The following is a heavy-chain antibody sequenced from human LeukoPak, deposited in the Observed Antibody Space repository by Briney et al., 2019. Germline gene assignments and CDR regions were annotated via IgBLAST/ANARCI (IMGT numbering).Heavy chain of an antibody. Sequence: PGGSLRLSCAASGFTFSSYAMSWVRQAPGKGLEWVSAISGSGGSTYYADSVKGRFTISRDNSKNTLYLQMNSLRAEDTAVYYCAKDTNPYQTYYYDGSGYSWGQGTLVTVSS. D-gene: IGHD3-22*01. CDR3: AKDTNPYQTYYYDGSGYS. J-gene: IGHJ5*02. CDR1: GFTFSSYA. V-gene: IGHV3-23*01. CDR2: ISGSGGST.